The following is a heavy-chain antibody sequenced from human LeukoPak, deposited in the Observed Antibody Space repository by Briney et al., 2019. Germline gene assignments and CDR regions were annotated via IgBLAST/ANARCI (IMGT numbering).Heavy chain of an antibody. Sequence: GGSLRLSCAASGFTFSSYAMSWVRQAPGEGLEWVSVISGSGGSTYYADSVKGRFTISRDNSKNTLYLQMNSLRAEDTAVYYCAKEGRYSSSWYDYFDYWGQGTLVTVSS. J-gene: IGHJ4*02. CDR2: ISGSGGST. D-gene: IGHD6-13*01. CDR1: GFTFSSYA. V-gene: IGHV3-23*01. CDR3: AKEGRYSSSWYDYFDY.